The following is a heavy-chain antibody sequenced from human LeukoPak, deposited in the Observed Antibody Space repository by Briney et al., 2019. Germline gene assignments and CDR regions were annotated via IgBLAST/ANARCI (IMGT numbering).Heavy chain of an antibody. CDR2: ITPIFGTA. Sequence: SVKVSCKASGGTFSSYTISWVRQTPGQGLEWMGGITPIFGTANYAQKFQGRVTITAVESMCTAYMELSSLKSEDTAVYYCARGWLAETTVVTPYNYWGQGTLVTVSS. J-gene: IGHJ4*02. V-gene: IGHV1-69*01. CDR3: ARGWLAETTVVTPYNY. D-gene: IGHD4-23*01. CDR1: GGTFSSYT.